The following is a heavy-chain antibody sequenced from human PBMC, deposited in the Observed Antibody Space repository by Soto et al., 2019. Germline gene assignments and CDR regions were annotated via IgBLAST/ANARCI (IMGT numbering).Heavy chain of an antibody. V-gene: IGHV4-34*01. CDR1: GGSFSGYY. J-gene: IGHJ5*02. D-gene: IGHD3-10*01. CDR3: ARASIGWYYGSGRGNWFDP. Sequence: SETLSLTCAVYGGSFSGYYWSWIRQPPGKGLGWIGEINHSGSTNYNPSLKSRVTISVDTSKNQFSLKLSSVTAADTAVYYCARASIGWYYGSGRGNWFDPWGQGTLVTGSS. CDR2: INHSGST.